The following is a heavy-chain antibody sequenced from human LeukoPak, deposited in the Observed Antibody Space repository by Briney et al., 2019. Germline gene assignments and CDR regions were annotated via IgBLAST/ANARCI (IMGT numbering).Heavy chain of an antibody. CDR2: ISSSSSTI. CDR3: ARDDYGDPFDY. J-gene: IGHJ4*02. D-gene: IGHD4-17*01. CDR1: GFTFSSYS. Sequence: PGGSLRLSCAASGFTFSSYSMNWVRQAPGKGPEWVSYISSSSSTIYYADSVKGRFTISRDNAKNSLYLQMDSLRAEDTAVYYCARDDYGDPFDYWGQGTLVTVSS. V-gene: IGHV3-48*04.